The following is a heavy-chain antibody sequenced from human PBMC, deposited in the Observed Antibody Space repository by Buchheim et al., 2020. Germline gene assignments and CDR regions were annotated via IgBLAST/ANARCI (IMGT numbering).Heavy chain of an antibody. CDR3: ARLTWGVTTRGDY. Sequence: EVQVVESGGGLVQPGGSLRLSCAASGFTFSSYEMNWVRQAPGKGLQWVSYISSSGSAIYYTDSVKGRFTISRDNAKDSLYLQMNSLRAEDTAVYYCARLTWGVTTRGDYWGQGTL. V-gene: IGHV3-48*03. CDR2: ISSSGSAI. J-gene: IGHJ4*02. D-gene: IGHD4-17*01. CDR1: GFTFSSYE.